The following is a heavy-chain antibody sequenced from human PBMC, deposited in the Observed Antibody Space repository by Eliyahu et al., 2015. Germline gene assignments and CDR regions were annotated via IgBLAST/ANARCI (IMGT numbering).Heavy chain of an antibody. Sequence: QVQLQESGPGLVKPSQTLSLTCTVSGXSISXGGYYWSXIRXHPGKGLEWIGYIYYSGSTYYNPSLKSRVTISVDTSKNQFSLKLSSVTAADTAVYYCARDGRVVPAAYYYGMDVWGQGTTVTVSS. CDR2: IYYSGST. J-gene: IGHJ6*02. D-gene: IGHD2-2*01. CDR1: GXSISXGGYY. V-gene: IGHV4-31*03. CDR3: ARDGRVVPAAYYYGMDV.